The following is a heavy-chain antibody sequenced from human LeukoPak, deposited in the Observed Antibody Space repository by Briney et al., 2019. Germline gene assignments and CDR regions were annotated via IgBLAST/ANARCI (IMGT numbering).Heavy chain of an antibody. D-gene: IGHD2-8*01. CDR1: GYTFTGCY. Sequence: ASVEVSCKASGYTFTGCYMHWVRQAPGQGLEWMGWINPNSGGTNYAQKFQGRVTMTRDTSISTAYMELSRLRSDDTAVYYCARGVLSGNWFDPWGQGTLVTVSS. J-gene: IGHJ5*02. CDR3: ARGVLSGNWFDP. CDR2: INPNSGGT. V-gene: IGHV1-2*02.